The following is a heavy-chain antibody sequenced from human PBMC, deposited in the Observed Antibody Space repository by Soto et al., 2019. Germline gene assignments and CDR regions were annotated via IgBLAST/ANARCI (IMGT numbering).Heavy chain of an antibody. V-gene: IGHV2-5*02. D-gene: IGHD3-3*01. Sequence: QITLNESGPTVVRPTETLTLTCRFSGFSLTTSGVGVGWIRQSPGKAPEWLALIYWDDDKRYSASLKSRLTITKDTSQTQVVLTVSDLDPTDTATYYCAHRVLRTVFALVTTTAIYFDFWGQGTPVAVSS. J-gene: IGHJ4*02. CDR1: GFSLTTSGVG. CDR3: AHRVLRTVFALVTTTAIYFDF. CDR2: IYWDDDK.